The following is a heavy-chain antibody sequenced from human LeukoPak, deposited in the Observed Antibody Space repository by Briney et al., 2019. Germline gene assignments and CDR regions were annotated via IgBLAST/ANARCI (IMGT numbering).Heavy chain of an antibody. V-gene: IGHV1-69*05. CDR3: AAYYYDSSGYQGAHNWFDP. CDR2: IIPIFGTA. J-gene: IGHJ5*02. Sequence: ASVKVSCKASGDTFSSYATSWVRQAPGQGLEWMGGIIPIFGTANYAQKFQGRVTITTDESTSTAYMELSSLRSEDTAVYYCAAYYYDSSGYQGAHNWFDPWGQGTLVTVSS. D-gene: IGHD3-22*01. CDR1: GDTFSSYA.